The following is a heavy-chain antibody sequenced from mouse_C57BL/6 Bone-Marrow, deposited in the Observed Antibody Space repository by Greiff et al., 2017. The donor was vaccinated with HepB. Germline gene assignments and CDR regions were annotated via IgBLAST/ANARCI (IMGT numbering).Heavy chain of an antibody. J-gene: IGHJ4*01. D-gene: IGHD2-5*01. CDR1: GYTFTSYW. CDR3: ARDSNYEFYAMDY. V-gene: IGHV1-64*01. CDR2: IHPNSGST. Sequence: VQLQQPGAELVKPGASVKLSCKASGYTFTSYWMHWVKQRPGQGLEWIGMIHPNSGSTNYNEKFKSKATLTVDKSSSTAYMQLSSLTSEDSAVYYCARDSNYEFYAMDYWGQGTSVTVSS.